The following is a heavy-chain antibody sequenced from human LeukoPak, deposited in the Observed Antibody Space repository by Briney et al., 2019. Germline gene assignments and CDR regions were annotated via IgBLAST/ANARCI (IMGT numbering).Heavy chain of an antibody. D-gene: IGHD1-26*01. J-gene: IGHJ4*02. V-gene: IGHV3-7*01. CDR3: ARVKGYSGSFNRDFDY. Sequence: GGSLRLSCAVSGFSFRSHWMSWVRQAPGKGPEWVANIKQDGIEKYYVDYVKGRFTISRDNAKNSLYLQMDSLRVEDTAVYYCARVKGYSGSFNRDFDYWGQGTLVTVSS. CDR2: IKQDGIEK. CDR1: GFSFRSHW.